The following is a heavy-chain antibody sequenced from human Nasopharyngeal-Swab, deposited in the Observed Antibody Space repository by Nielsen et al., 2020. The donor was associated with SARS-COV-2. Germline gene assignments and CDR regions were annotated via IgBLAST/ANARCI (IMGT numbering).Heavy chain of an antibody. V-gene: IGHV3-30*03. CDR2: QSYDGSNK. Sequence: GGSLKISCAASGFTFSSYGMHWVRQAPGKGLEWVAVQSYDGSNKYYADSVKGRFTISRDNSKNTLYLQMNSLRAEDTAVYYGVGGGGRGYYSGWFDPWGQGTLVTVSS. CDR3: VGGGGRGYYSGWFDP. J-gene: IGHJ5*02. CDR1: GFTFSSYG. D-gene: IGHD3-3*01.